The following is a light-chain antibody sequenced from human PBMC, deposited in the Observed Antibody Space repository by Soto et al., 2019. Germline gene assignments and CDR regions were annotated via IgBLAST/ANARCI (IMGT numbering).Light chain of an antibody. Sequence: QSALTQPRSVSGSPGQSVAISCTGTRSDVGGYTYVSWYQQHPGRAPTLMIYDVGKRPSGVPDRFYGSKSGNTASLIISGLQPEYEADYYCCSYAGSYSLVFGGGTKLTVL. CDR2: DVG. CDR1: RSDVGGYTY. CDR3: CSYAGSYSLV. V-gene: IGLV2-11*01. J-gene: IGLJ2*01.